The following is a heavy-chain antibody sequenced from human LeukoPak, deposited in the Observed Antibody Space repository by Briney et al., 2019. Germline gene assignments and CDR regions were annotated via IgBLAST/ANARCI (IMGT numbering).Heavy chain of an antibody. V-gene: IGHV1-3*01. J-gene: IGHJ4*02. CDR2: INAGNGNT. Sequence: GASVKVSCKASGYTFTSYAMHWVRQAPGQRLEWMGWINAGNGNTKYSQKFQGRVTITRDTSASTAYMELSSLRSEDTAVYYCATYDWYDPMNPGAFDYWGQGTLVTVSS. CDR1: GYTFTSYA. D-gene: IGHD1-20*01. CDR3: ATYDWYDPMNPGAFDY.